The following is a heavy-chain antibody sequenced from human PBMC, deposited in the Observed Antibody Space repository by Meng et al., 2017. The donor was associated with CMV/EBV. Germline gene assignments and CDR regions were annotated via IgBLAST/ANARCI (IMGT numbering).Heavy chain of an antibody. Sequence: QVPLRESAPGLVKPSETLYSTCTGVGGSISSYYWSWIRQPAGKGLEWIGRIYTSGSTNYNPSLKSRVTMSVDTSKNQFSLKLSSVTAADTAMYYCARDLMNCSSTSCANWFDPWGQGTLVTVSS. J-gene: IGHJ5*02. V-gene: IGHV4-4*07. CDR1: GGSISSYY. D-gene: IGHD2-2*01. CDR3: ARDLMNCSSTSCANWFDP. CDR2: IYTSGST.